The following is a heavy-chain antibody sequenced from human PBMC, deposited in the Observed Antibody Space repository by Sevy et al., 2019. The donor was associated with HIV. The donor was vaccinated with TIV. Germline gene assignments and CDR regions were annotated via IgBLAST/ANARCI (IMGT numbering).Heavy chain of an antibody. J-gene: IGHJ4*02. V-gene: IGHV3-30-3*01. D-gene: IGHD3-16*01. CDR1: GFTLTRYA. CDR3: ARDPHSVPHWGSFDS. Sequence: GGSLRLSCQASGFTLTRYAFHWVRQAPGKGLEWVAVVSKEGTNKYYAYSVKGRFTISRDNSRNTLYLQMQSLRADDTAVYFCARDPHSVPHWGSFDSWGQGTLVTVSS. CDR2: VSKEGTNK.